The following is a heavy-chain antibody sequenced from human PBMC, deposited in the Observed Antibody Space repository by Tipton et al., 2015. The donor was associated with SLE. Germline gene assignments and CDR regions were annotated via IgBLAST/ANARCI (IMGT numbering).Heavy chain of an antibody. D-gene: IGHD6-13*01. CDR1: GGSISSSSYY. J-gene: IGHJ4*02. CDR3: ARVGVEAAAARGY. V-gene: IGHV4-39*07. CDR2: IYYSGST. Sequence: TLSLTCTVSGGSISSSSYYWGWIRQPPGKGLEWIGSIYYSGSTYYNPSLKSRVTISVDTSKNQFSLKLSSVTAADTAVYYCARVGVEAAAARGYWGQGTLVTVSS.